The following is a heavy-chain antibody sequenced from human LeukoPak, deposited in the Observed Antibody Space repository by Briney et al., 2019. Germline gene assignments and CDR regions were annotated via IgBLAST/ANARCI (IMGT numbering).Heavy chain of an antibody. J-gene: IGHJ4*02. CDR2: IYIGDNP. CDR3: ARVRPWVFDY. CDR1: GLTVSSAY. V-gene: IGHV3-53*04. Sequence: GGSLRLSCAASGLTVSSAYMSWVRQAPGKGLEWVSIIYIGDNPHYADSVKGRFTISRHNSKNTLYLQMNSLRAEDTAVYYCARVRPWVFDYWGQGALVTVSS.